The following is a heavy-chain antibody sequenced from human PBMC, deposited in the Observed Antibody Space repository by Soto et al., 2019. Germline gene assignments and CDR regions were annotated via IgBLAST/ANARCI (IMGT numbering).Heavy chain of an antibody. Sequence: QVQLQESGPGLVKPSQTLSLTCTVSGGSISSGGYYWSWIRQHPGKGLEWIGYIYYSGSTYYNPSLKSRVTISVDTSKNQFSLKLSSVTAADTAVYYCARVRGIVVVAATPWFDPWAREPWSPSPQ. CDR2: IYYSGST. D-gene: IGHD2-15*01. CDR3: ARVRGIVVVAATPWFDP. V-gene: IGHV4-31*03. J-gene: IGHJ5*02. CDR1: GGSISSGGYY.